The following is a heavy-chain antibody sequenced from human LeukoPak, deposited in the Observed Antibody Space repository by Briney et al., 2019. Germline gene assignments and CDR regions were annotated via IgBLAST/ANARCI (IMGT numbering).Heavy chain of an antibody. CDR3: AKDRYNWNYGFDP. Sequence: GGSLRLSCAASGFTFSSYGMHWVRQAPGKGLEWVAFIRCDGSNKYYADSVKGRFTISRDNSKNTLYLQMNSLRAEDTAVYYCAKDRYNWNYGFDPWGQRTLVTVSS. CDR1: GFTFSSYG. V-gene: IGHV3-30*02. J-gene: IGHJ5*02. CDR2: IRCDGSNK. D-gene: IGHD1-7*01.